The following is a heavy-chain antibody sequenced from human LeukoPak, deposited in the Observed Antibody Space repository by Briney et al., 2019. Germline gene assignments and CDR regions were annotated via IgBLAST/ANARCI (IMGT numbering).Heavy chain of an antibody. V-gene: IGHV3-23*01. CDR1: GFTFSNYA. CDR3: AKSRPNSSGWFSDY. D-gene: IGHD6-19*01. CDR2: ISGSDPGT. J-gene: IGHJ4*02. Sequence: PGGSLRLSCAASGFTFSNYAMGWVRQAPGKGLEWVSVISGSDPGTYYADSVKGRFTISRDNSKSTLYLQMNSLRAEDTAVYYCAKSRPNSSGWFSDYWGQGTLVTVSS.